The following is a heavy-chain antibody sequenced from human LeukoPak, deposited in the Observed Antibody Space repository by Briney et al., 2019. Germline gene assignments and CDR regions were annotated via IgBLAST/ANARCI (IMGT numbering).Heavy chain of an antibody. D-gene: IGHD1-7*01. CDR3: AKGGTGTTDWFDP. CDR2: MKSGSATT. Sequence: PGGSLIHSCAASGFTFSNFARSWVRHAPRKVLESGSTMKSGSATTYYADSVKGRFTISRDNSKNTLYLQMNSLRAGDTAVYYCAKGGTGTTDWFDPWGQGTLVTVSS. V-gene: IGHV3-23*01. J-gene: IGHJ5*02. CDR1: GFTFSNFA.